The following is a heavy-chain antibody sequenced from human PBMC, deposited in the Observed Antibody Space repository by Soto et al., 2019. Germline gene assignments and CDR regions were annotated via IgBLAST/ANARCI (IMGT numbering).Heavy chain of an antibody. CDR3: AKASGSSYY. J-gene: IGHJ4*02. CDR1: GFTFSSYG. V-gene: IGHV3-30*18. CDR2: ISYDGSNK. D-gene: IGHD6-6*01. Sequence: GGSLRLSCAASGFTFSSYGMHWVRQAPGKGLEWVAVISYDGSNKYYADSVKGRFTISRDNSKNTLYLQMNSLRAEDTAVYYCAKASGSSYYWGQGTLVTVSS.